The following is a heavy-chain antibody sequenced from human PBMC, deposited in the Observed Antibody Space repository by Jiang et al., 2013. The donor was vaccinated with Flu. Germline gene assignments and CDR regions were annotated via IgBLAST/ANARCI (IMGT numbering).Heavy chain of an antibody. J-gene: IGHJ4*02. D-gene: IGHD6-19*01. CDR1: GYTFTGYF. V-gene: IGHV1-46*01. Sequence: CETSGYTFTGYFILWVRQAPGQGLEWMGIINPSGDSTSYAQKFQGRVTMTRDTSTSTVYMELSSLRSEDTAVYYCARGGVAVAGTYDYWGQGTLVTASS. CDR2: INPSGDST. CDR3: ARGGVAVAGTYDY.